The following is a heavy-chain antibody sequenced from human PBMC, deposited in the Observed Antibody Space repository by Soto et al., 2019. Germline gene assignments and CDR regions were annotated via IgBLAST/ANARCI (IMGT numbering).Heavy chain of an antibody. Sequence: VQSGAEVRKPGSSVRVSCEVSGDTFTSHTINWLRQAPGQGLEWMGGVIPVFGSPTYAQRFQARLSIAADTSTQTAYMELSSLTSDDTAFYFCARDITGTNNWCDSGGQGTLVTVSS. J-gene: IGHJ5*01. V-gene: IGHV1-69*06. D-gene: IGHD1-20*01. CDR3: ARDITGTNNWCDS. CDR2: VIPVFGSP. CDR1: GDTFTSHT.